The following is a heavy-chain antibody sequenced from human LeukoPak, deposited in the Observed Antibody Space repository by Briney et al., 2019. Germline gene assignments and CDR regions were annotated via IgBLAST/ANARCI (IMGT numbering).Heavy chain of an antibody. CDR2: IYSGGST. Sequence: TGGSLRLSCAASGFTVSSNYMSWVRQAPGKGLEWVSVIYSGGSTYYADSVKGRFTISRHNSKNTLYLQMSSLRAEDTAVYYCARDIQPGYFDYWGQGTLVTVSS. J-gene: IGHJ4*02. V-gene: IGHV3-53*04. CDR3: ARDIQPGYFDY. CDR1: GFTVSSNY. D-gene: IGHD2-21*01.